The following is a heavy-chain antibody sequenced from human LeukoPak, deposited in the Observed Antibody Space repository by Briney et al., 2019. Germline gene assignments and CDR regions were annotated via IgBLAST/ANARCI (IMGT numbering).Heavy chain of an antibody. V-gene: IGHV3-9*01. J-gene: IGHJ5*02. CDR1: GGSISSYY. CDR2: ISWNSGSI. D-gene: IGHD6-13*01. CDR3: ARGQQLVKPRAFDP. Sequence: LSLTCTVSGGSISSYYWSWIRQPPGKGLEWVSGISWNSGSIGYADSVKGRFTISRDNAKNSLYLQMNSLRAEDTALYYCARGQQLVKPRAFDPWGQGTLVTVSS.